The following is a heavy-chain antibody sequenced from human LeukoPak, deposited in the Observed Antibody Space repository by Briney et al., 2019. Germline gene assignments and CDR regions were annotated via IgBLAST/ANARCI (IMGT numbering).Heavy chain of an antibody. D-gene: IGHD1-26*01. J-gene: IGHJ4*02. V-gene: IGHV3-30-3*01. Sequence: PGGSLRLSCALSGFTFSSYAMHWVRQAPDKGLEWVAVISYDGSNKYYADSVKGRFTISRDNSKNTLYLQMNSLRAEDTAVYYCARRGEDGSYYDYWGQGTLVTVSS. CDR2: ISYDGSNK. CDR3: ARRGEDGSYYDY. CDR1: GFTFSSYA.